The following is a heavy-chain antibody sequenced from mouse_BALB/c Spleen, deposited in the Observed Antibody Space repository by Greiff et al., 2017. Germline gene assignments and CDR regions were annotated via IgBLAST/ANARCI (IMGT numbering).Heavy chain of an antibody. CDR2: IRNKANGYTT. J-gene: IGHJ2*01. CDR3: ARDAGRFFDY. Sequence: EVKLMESGGGLVQPGGSLRLSCATSGFTFTDYYMSWVRQPPGKALEWLGFIRNKANGYTTEYSASVKGRFTISRDNSQSILYLQMNTLRAEDSATHYCARDAGRFFDYWGQGTTLTVSS. V-gene: IGHV7-3*02. CDR1: GFTFTDYY.